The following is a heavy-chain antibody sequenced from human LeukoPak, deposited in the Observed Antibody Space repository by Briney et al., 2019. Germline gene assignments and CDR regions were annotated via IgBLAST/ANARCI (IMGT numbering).Heavy chain of an antibody. J-gene: IGHJ3*02. CDR3: AKILMYSGTYRSTDAFDI. CDR2: ISGSGGST. V-gene: IGHV3-23*01. CDR1: GFTFSSYA. D-gene: IGHD1-26*01. Sequence: RAGGSLRLSCAASGFTFSSYAMSWVRQAPGKGLEWVSAISGSGGSTYFADSVKGRFTISRDNSKNTVYLQMSSLRAGDTAVYYCAKILMYSGTYRSTDAFDIWGQGTMVTVSS.